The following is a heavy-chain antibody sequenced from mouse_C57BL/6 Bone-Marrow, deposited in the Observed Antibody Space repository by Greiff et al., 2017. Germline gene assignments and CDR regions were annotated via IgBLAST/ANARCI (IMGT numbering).Heavy chain of an antibody. J-gene: IGHJ2*01. CDR3: ARRGTTVVAPFDY. D-gene: IGHD1-1*01. V-gene: IGHV3-6*01. CDR2: ISYDGSN. Sequence: EVQRVESGPGLVKPSQSLSLTCSVTGYSITSCYYWNWIRQFPGNKLEWMGYISYDGSNNYNPSLKNRISITRDTSKNQFFLKLNSVTTEDTATYYCARRGTTVVAPFDYWGQGTTLTVSS. CDR1: GYSITSCYY.